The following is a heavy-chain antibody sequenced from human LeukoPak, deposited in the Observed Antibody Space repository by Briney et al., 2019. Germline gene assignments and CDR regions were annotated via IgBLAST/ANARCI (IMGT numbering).Heavy chain of an antibody. CDR2: IDWDDDK. D-gene: IGHD1-26*01. Sequence: GSGPTLVNPTQTFTLTCAFSGFLLSTSGMCVSWIRQPPGKALEWLALIDWDDDKYYSTSLKTRLTISKDTSKNQVVLTMTNMDPVDTATYYCARIPSGSYNHWYFDLWGRGTLVTVSS. V-gene: IGHV2-70*01. CDR1: GFLLSTSGMC. J-gene: IGHJ2*01. CDR3: ARIPSGSYNHWYFDL.